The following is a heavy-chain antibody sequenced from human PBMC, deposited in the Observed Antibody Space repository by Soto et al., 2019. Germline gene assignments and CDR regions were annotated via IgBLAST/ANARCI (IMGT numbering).Heavy chain of an antibody. J-gene: IGHJ5*02. CDR2: VYYTGST. V-gene: IGHV4-30-4*01. Sequence: PSETLSLTSTVSGASIRSTDYYWSWIRQAPGKGLEWIGYVYYTGSTYYNPSLMSRLTISVDTSKNQFSLKLISVTAAETAVYYCVRTAREGAVAPHWFDRWGQGTQVTVSS. CDR3: VRTAREGAVAPHWFDR. D-gene: IGHD2-21*02. CDR1: GASIRSTDYY.